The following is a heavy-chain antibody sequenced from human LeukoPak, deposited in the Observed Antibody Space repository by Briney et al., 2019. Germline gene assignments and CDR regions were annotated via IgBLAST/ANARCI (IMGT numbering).Heavy chain of an antibody. Sequence: GGSPRLSCAASGFTVSSNYMSWVRQAPGKGLEWVSVIYSDGSTYYADSVKGRFTISRDISKNTLYLQMNSLRAEDTAVYYCARANYYYDSSGYYRAAYYYYGMDVWGQGTTVTVSS. CDR3: ARANYYYDSSGYYRAAYYYYGMDV. CDR2: IYSDGST. J-gene: IGHJ6*02. CDR1: GFTVSSNY. D-gene: IGHD3-22*01. V-gene: IGHV3-66*01.